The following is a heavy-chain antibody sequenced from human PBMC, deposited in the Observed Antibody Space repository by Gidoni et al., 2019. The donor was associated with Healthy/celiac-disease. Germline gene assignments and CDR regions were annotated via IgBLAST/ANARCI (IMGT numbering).Heavy chain of an antibody. D-gene: IGHD5-18*01. CDR3: ARGVKVSGGYSYGFFDYYYYGMDV. V-gene: IGHV3-53*01. Sequence: EVQLVESGGGLIQPGGSLRLSCAASGFTVSGNYMSWVRQAPGKGLEWVSVIFSGGSTYYSDAVKGRFTISRDNSKNTLYLQRNSLRAEDTAVYYCARGVKVSGGYSYGFFDYYYYGMDVWGQGTTVTVSS. CDR1: GFTVSGNY. CDR2: IFSGGST. J-gene: IGHJ6*02.